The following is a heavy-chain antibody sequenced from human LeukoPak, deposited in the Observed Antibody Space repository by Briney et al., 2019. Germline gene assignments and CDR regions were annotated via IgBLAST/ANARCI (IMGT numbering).Heavy chain of an antibody. CDR3: AKGFYYCSDGCPQYYYYMDV. D-gene: IGHD2-15*01. Sequence: GGSLRLSCAASGFTFSRQGMHWVRQAPGKGMEWVAFIRYDGSDKYYADSVKGRFTIYREKSENTLYLQMNRQRPEDTAVYYCAKGFYYCSDGCPQYYYYMDVWGKGTTVIVSS. CDR2: IRYDGSDK. V-gene: IGHV3-30*02. J-gene: IGHJ6*03. CDR1: GFTFSRQG.